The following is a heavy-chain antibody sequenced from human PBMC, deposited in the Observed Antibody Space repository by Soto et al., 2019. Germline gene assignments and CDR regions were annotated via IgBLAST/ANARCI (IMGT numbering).Heavy chain of an antibody. CDR1: GFTFSSYA. D-gene: IGHD2-21*02. V-gene: IGHV3-23*01. Sequence: VQLLESGGGLVQPGGSLRLSCAASGFTFSSYAMSWVRQAPGKGLEWVSAISGSGGSTYYADSVKGRFTISRDNSKNTLYLQMNSLGAEDTAVYYCAKAPAYCGGDCYRYYFDYWGQGTLVTVSS. CDR3: AKAPAYCGGDCYRYYFDY. J-gene: IGHJ4*02. CDR2: ISGSGGST.